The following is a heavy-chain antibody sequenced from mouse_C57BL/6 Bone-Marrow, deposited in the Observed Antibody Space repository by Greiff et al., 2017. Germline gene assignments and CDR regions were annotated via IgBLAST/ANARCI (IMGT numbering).Heavy chain of an antibody. V-gene: IGHV14-4*01. Sequence: VQLQQSGAELVRPGASVKLSCTASGFNIKDDYMHWVKQRPEQGLEWIGWIDPENGDTEYASKFQGKATITADTSSNTAYLQLSSLTSEDTAVYYCTVYDGYYEAYWGQGTLVTVSA. CDR3: TVYDGYYEAY. CDR2: IDPENGDT. D-gene: IGHD2-3*01. J-gene: IGHJ3*01. CDR1: GFNIKDDY.